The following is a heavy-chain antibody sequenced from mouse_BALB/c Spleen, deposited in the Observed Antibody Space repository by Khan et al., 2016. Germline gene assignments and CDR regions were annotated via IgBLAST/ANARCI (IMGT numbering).Heavy chain of an antibody. D-gene: IGHD2-4*01. CDR1: GYSITSDYA. J-gene: IGHJ4*01. CDR3: ARLNCPMITNAMDY. CDR2: ISYSGST. V-gene: IGHV3-2*02. Sequence: VQLQESGPGLVKPSQSLSLTCTVTGYSITSDYAWNWIRQFPGNKLEWMGYISYSGSTSYNPSLKSRISITRDTSKNQFFLQLNSVTTEDTATYYDARLNCPMITNAMDYWGQGTPVTVSS.